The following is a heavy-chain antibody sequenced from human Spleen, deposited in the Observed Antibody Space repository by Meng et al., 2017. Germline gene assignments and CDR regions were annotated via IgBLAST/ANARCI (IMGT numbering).Heavy chain of an antibody. Sequence: QVPLWRSGAELKKPGSSVKVSCKASGGTFSSYAISWVRQAPGQGLEWMGGINPKSGDTHYAQKFQARVTMTGDTSISTAYMELSGLRSDDTAMYYCARDEDISAAGKLFGDYWGQGTLVTVSS. V-gene: IGHV1-2*02. CDR2: INPKSGDT. CDR3: ARDEDISAAGKLFGDY. CDR1: GGTFSSYA. J-gene: IGHJ4*02. D-gene: IGHD6-25*01.